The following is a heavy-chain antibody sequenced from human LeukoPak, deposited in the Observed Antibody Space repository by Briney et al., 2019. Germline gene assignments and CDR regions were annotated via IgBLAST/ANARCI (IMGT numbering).Heavy chain of an antibody. V-gene: IGHV4-34*01. CDR2: INHSGST. CDR3: ARQFTTYDYVWGSYRYYFDY. Sequence: KPSETLSLTCAVYGGSFSGYYWSWLRQPPGKGLEWIGEINHSGSTNYNPSLKSRVTISVDTSKKQFSLKLSSVTAADTAVYYCARQFTTYDYVWGSYRYYFDYWGQGTLVTVSS. CDR1: GGSFSGYY. J-gene: IGHJ4*02. D-gene: IGHD3-16*02.